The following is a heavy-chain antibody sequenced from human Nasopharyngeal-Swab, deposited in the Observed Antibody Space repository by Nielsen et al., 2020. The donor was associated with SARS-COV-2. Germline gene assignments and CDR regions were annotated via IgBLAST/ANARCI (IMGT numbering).Heavy chain of an antibody. Sequence: SVKVSCKASGDTFSSSAITWVRQAPGQGLEWMGGIIPMFGTADYAQKFQGRVTITADRSTSTAYMELSSLRSEDTAVYYCARGDTIFGKGSYDAFDIWGQGTIVTVSS. CDR1: GDTFSSSA. D-gene: IGHD3-3*01. CDR2: IIPMFGTA. V-gene: IGHV1-69*06. J-gene: IGHJ3*02. CDR3: ARGDTIFGKGSYDAFDI.